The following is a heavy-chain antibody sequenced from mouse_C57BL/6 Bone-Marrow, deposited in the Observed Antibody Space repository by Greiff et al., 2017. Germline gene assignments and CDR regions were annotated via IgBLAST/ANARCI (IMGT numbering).Heavy chain of an antibody. CDR2: IDPSDSYT. CDR3: AKGGQLGY. CDR1: GYTFTSYW. Sequence: VQLQQPGAELVRPGTSVKLSCKASGYTFTSYWMHWVKQRPGQGLEWIGVIDPSDSYTNYNQKFKGKATLTVDTSSSPTYMQLRSLTSDDSAVYYCAKGGQLGYWGQGTTLTVSS. J-gene: IGHJ2*01. V-gene: IGHV1-59*01.